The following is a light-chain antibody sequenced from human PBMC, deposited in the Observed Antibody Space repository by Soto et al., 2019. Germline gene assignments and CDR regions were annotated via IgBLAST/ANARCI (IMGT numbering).Light chain of an antibody. V-gene: IGKV3-11*01. CDR2: DAS. CDR1: QAISSH. J-gene: IGKJ4*01. Sequence: EIVLTQSPATLSLSPGERATLSCRASQAISSHLAWYQQKPGQSPRLLIYDASNRATGIPAKFSGSGSGTDSTLTISSLEPEDFALYYCQQRSSWPPTFGGGTKVEL. CDR3: QQRSSWPPT.